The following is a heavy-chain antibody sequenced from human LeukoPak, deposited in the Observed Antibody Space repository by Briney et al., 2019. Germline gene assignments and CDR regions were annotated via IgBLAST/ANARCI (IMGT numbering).Heavy chain of an antibody. CDR2: ISYSGST. D-gene: IGHD3-3*01. Sequence: SETLSLTCTVSGGSISSSAYYWGWIRQSPGKGLEWIGTISYSGSTYYNPSLKSRLTISVDTSKNQFSLRLSSVAAADMAVYYCARHHYFWSGYYNAFDMWGQGTMVTVSS. CDR1: GGSISSSAYY. J-gene: IGHJ3*02. CDR3: ARHHYFWSGYYNAFDM. V-gene: IGHV4-39*01.